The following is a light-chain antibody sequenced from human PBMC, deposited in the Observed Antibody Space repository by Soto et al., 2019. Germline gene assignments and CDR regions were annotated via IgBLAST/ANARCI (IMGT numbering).Light chain of an antibody. CDR3: QQSYSTPNT. CDR2: TTS. J-gene: IGKJ2*01. CDR1: QSISSF. Sequence: DIQMTQSPSSLSASVGDRVTITCRASQSISSFLHWFQQKPGKAPNLLIYTTSSLQSGVPSRFSGSGSGTDFTLTISSLQPEDFATYYWQQSYSTPNTFGQGTKLEIK. V-gene: IGKV1-39*01.